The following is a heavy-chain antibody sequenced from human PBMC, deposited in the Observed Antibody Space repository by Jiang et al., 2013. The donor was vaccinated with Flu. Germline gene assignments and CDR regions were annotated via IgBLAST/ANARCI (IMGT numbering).Heavy chain of an antibody. J-gene: IGHJ5*02. V-gene: IGHV4-59*01. CDR3: ARDVRVVTYNWFDP. Sequence: VKPSETLSLTCTVSGGSISSYYWSWIRQPPGKGLEWIGYIYYSGSTNYNPSLKSRVTISVDTSKNQFSLKLSSVTAADTAVYYCARDVRVVTYNWFDPWGQGTLVTVSS. D-gene: IGHD3-22*01. CDR2: IYYSGST. CDR1: GGSISSYY.